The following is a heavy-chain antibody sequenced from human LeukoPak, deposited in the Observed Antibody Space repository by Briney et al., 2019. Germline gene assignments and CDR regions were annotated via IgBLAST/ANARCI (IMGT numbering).Heavy chain of an antibody. Sequence: SETLSLTCTVSGGSISSGSYYWRWLRQPAGTGLEWLGRIYTSGSTNYNPSLKSRVTMSVDTSKNQFSLKLSSVTAADTAVYYCAGGKGGSSWFGGTWFDPWGQGTLVTVS. CDR3: AGGKGGSSWFGGTWFDP. V-gene: IGHV4-61*02. D-gene: IGHD6-13*01. J-gene: IGHJ5*02. CDR1: GGSISSGSYY. CDR2: IYTSGST.